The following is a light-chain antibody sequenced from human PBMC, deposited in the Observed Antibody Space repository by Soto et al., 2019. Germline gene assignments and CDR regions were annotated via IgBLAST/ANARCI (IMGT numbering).Light chain of an antibody. Sequence: ETVMTQSPVALSVSPGERATLSCRARQNVRKNLAWYQQKPGQAPRLLIYGASTRATGIPARFSGDGSGTEFTLTIDSLQSEDFVVYYCLQDDCWPLTFGQGTRLEIK. V-gene: IGKV3-15*01. CDR3: LQDDCWPLT. CDR1: QNVRKN. J-gene: IGKJ5*01. CDR2: GAS.